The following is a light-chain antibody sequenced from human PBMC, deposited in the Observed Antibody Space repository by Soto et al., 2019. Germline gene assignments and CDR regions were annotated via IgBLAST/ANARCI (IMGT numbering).Light chain of an antibody. CDR2: AAS. CDR3: QQSYSTPTIT. CDR1: QNINSY. J-gene: IGKJ5*01. V-gene: IGKV1-39*01. Sequence: DIQMTQSPSSLSASVGDRVTITCRASQNINSYLNWYQQKPGKAPNLLISAASSLQSGVPSRFSGSGSGTDFTLTISSLQPEDFATYYCQQSYSTPTITFGQGTRLEIK.